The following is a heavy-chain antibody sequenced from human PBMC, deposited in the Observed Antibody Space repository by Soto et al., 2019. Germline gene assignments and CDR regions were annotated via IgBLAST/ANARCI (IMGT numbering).Heavy chain of an antibody. CDR3: ARDKGYYYDSSGYWPFDY. J-gene: IGHJ4*02. CDR2: IIPILGAV. V-gene: IGHV1-69*08. Sequence: QVQLVQSGAEVKKPGSSVKVSCKASGGTFSSYTINWVRQAPGQGLEWMGRIIPILGAVNYAQKFQGRVTITADKSTSTVYMELRSLRSEDTAVYCCARDKGYYYDSSGYWPFDYWGQGTLVTVSS. D-gene: IGHD3-22*01. CDR1: GGTFSSYT.